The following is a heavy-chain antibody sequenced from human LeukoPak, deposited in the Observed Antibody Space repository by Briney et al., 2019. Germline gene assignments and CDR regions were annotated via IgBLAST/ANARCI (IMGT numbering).Heavy chain of an antibody. D-gene: IGHD2-2*01. CDR3: ARGKRYARRFDY. CDR2: INHSGST. V-gene: IGHV4-34*01. CDR1: GGSFSGYY. Sequence: SETLSLTCAVYGGSFSGYYWSWIRQPPGKGLEWIGEINHSGSTNYNPSLKSQVTISVDTSKNQFSLKLSSVTAADTAVYYCARGKRYARRFDYWGQGTLVTVSS. J-gene: IGHJ4*02.